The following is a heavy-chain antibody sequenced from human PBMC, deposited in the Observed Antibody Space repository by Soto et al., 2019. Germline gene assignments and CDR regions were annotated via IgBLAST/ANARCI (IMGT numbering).Heavy chain of an antibody. Sequence: LSLTNSVSDIAVMGFYGGWCRQSPGKGLDWIGYIYNSGSTNYNSSLKSRLTMSVETSKNQLSLKLSSVTAADTAVYYCTRAGWSSSWYFDYWGQGIFVTVSS. CDR1: DIAVMGFY. CDR2: IYNSGST. CDR3: TRAGWSSSWYFDY. D-gene: IGHD6-13*01. J-gene: IGHJ4*02. V-gene: IGHV4-59*02.